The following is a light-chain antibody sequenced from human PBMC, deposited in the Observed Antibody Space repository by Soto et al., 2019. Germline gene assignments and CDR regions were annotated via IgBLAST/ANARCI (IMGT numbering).Light chain of an antibody. Sequence: DIQMTQSPSSLSASVGDRVTITCRASQGISSYLAWYRQRPGKAPELLIYGASTLRPGGASRFSGSGSGTEFTLTISSLQPEDFAVYFCQQYGTSPLTFGGGTKVDIK. CDR1: QGISSY. J-gene: IGKJ4*01. V-gene: IGKV1-9*01. CDR2: GAS. CDR3: QQYGTSPLT.